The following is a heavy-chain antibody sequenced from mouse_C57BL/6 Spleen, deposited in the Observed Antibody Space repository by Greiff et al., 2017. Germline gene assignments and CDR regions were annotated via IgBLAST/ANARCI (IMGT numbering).Heavy chain of an antibody. CDR3: ARLRDGYSAY. Sequence: VKLMESGAELVRPGTSVKVSCKASGYAFTNYLIEWVKQRPGQGLEWIGVINPGSGGTNYNEKFKGKATLTADKSSSTAYMQLSSLTSEDSAVYFCARLRDGYSAYWGQGTLVTVSA. D-gene: IGHD2-3*01. J-gene: IGHJ3*01. V-gene: IGHV1-54*01. CDR2: INPGSGGT. CDR1: GYAFTNYL.